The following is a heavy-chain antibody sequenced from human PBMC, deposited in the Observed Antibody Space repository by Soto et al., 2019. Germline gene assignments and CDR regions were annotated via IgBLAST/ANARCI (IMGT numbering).Heavy chain of an antibody. CDR1: GGSISSSIYY. CDR3: ARGRYSFGFDN. CDR2: VNHSGGT. Sequence: SETLSLTCTVSGGSISSSIYYWDWVRQPPGQGLEWIGEVNHSGGTNYNPSLESRVTISLDTSKNQFSLRLISMTAADTAVYYCARGRYSFGFDNWGQGTLVTVSS. D-gene: IGHD5-18*01. V-gene: IGHV4-39*01. J-gene: IGHJ4*02.